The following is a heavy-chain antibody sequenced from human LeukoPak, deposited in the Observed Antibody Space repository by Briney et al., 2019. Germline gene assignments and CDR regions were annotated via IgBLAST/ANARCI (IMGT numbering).Heavy chain of an antibody. V-gene: IGHV3-21*01. CDR2: ISSSSSYI. CDR1: GFTFSSYS. D-gene: IGHD1-26*01. CDR3: ARARVGASYYYYGMDV. J-gene: IGHJ6*02. Sequence: GSLRLSCAASGFTFSSYSMNWVRQAPGKGLEWVSSISSSSSYIYYADSVKGRFTISRDNAKNSLYLQMNSLRAEDTAVYYCARARVGASYYYYGMDVWGQGTTVTVSS.